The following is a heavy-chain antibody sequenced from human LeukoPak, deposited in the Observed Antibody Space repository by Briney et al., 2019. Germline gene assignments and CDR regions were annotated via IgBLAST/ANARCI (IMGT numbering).Heavy chain of an antibody. D-gene: IGHD2-15*01. CDR1: GGSISSYY. CDR2: IYYSGST. Sequence: PSETLSHTCTVSGGSISSYYWSWIRQPPGKGLEWIGYIYYSGSTNYNPSLKSRVTISVDTSKNQFSLKLSSVTAADTAVYYCARHHCSGGSCYSGDFDYWGQGTLVTVSS. J-gene: IGHJ4*02. CDR3: ARHHCSGGSCYSGDFDY. V-gene: IGHV4-59*08.